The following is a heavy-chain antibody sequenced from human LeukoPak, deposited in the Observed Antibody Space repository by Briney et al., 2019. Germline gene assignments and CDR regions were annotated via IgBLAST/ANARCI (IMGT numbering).Heavy chain of an antibody. Sequence: GSSVKDSCKASGGTFSSYTISWVRQARGQGLEWMGRIIPILGIANYAQKFQGRVTITADKSTSTAYMELSSLRSEDTAVYYCARGPGIAASSLWGQGTLVTVSS. V-gene: IGHV1-69*02. CDR2: IIPILGIA. CDR1: GGTFSSYT. J-gene: IGHJ4*02. D-gene: IGHD6-13*01. CDR3: ARGPGIAASSL.